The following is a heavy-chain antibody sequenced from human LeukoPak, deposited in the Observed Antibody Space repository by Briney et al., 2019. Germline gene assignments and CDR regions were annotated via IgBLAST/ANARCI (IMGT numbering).Heavy chain of an antibody. CDR1: GFTFSSYG. Sequence: PGGSLRLSCAAPGFTFSSYGMHWVRQAPGKGLEWVAFIRYDGSHKYSADSVKGRFTISRDNSKNTLYLQMNSLRAEDTAVYHCAKAGLAMPPDYWGQGTLVTVSS. CDR3: AKAGLAMPPDY. D-gene: IGHD2-2*01. CDR2: IRYDGSHK. J-gene: IGHJ4*02. V-gene: IGHV3-30*02.